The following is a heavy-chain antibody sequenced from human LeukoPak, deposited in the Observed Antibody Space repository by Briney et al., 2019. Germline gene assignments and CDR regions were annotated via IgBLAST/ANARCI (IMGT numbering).Heavy chain of an antibody. J-gene: IGHJ4*02. V-gene: IGHV3-33*01. CDR1: GFTFSSYG. CDR3: ARSQGVYSSSWHLYNFEY. D-gene: IGHD6-13*01. CDR2: IWYDGSNK. Sequence: GGSLRLSCAASGFTFSSYGMHWVRQAPGKGLEWVAVIWYDGSNKYYADSVKGRFTISRDNSKNTLYLQMNSLRAEDTAVYYCARSQGVYSSSWHLYNFEYWGQGTLVTVSS.